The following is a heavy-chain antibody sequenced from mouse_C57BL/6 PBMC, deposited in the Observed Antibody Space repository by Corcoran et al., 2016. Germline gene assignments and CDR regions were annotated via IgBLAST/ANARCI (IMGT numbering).Heavy chain of an antibody. V-gene: IGHV9-3*01. CDR2: INTYSGVP. J-gene: IGHJ2*01. Sequence: QIQLVQSGPELKQPGETVKISCKASGYTFTTYGMSWVKQAPGKGLKWMGWINTYSGVPTYADDFKGRFAFSLETSASTAYLQINNLKNEDTATYFCERLIDYGPHYWGQGTTLTVSS. D-gene: IGHD2-4*01. CDR3: ERLIDYGPHY. CDR1: GYTFTTYG.